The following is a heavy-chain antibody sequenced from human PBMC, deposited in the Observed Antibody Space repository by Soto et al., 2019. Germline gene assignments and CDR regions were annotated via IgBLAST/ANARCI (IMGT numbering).Heavy chain of an antibody. D-gene: IGHD3-22*01. CDR3: ARDRDSDSRWDAFAF. CDR1: GGSISSGGFY. V-gene: IGHV4-31*03. CDR2: IFYSGRT. Sequence: SETLSLTCTVSGGSISSGGFYWTWIRHRPGKGLEWIGYIFYSGRTYYNPSLKSRITISVDTSKNQFSLKLSSVTAADTAVYYCARDRDSDSRWDAFAFWGQGTMVTVSS. J-gene: IGHJ3*01.